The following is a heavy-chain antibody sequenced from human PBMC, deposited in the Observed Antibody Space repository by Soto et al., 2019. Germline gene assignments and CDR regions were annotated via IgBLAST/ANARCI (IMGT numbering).Heavy chain of an antibody. CDR1: GFTCSSYA. D-gene: IGHD1-1*01. Sequence: AVRVSCAASGFTCSSYAMQWVRQAPGKGLEWVAVIWHDGSNEFYADSVKGRFTISRDNSKNTLYLQMNSLRAEDTAVYYCARGTPSYGMDVWGQGTTVTVSS. CDR2: IWHDGSNE. J-gene: IGHJ6*02. V-gene: IGHV3-33*01. CDR3: ARGTPSYGMDV.